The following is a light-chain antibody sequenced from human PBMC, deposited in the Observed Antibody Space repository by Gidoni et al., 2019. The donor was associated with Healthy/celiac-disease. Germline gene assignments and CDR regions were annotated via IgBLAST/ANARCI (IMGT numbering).Light chain of an antibody. J-gene: IGKJ1*01. CDR3: QQYYSTPLT. CDR2: WAS. V-gene: IGKV4-1*01. CDR1: QRVLYSSNNKNY. Sequence: DIVMTQSPDSLAVSLGERATINCKSSQRVLYSSNNKNYLAWYQQNPGQPPKLLLDWASTRESGVPDRFSGSGSGTDFTLTISSLQAEYVAVYYCQQYYSTPLTFGQGTKVEIK.